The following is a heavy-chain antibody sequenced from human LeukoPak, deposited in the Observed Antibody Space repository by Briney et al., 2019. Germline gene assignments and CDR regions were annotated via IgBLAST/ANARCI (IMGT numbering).Heavy chain of an antibody. CDR1: GYTFTSYD. J-gene: IGHJ5*02. V-gene: IGHV1-8*01. CDR2: MNPNSGNT. Sequence: APVKVSCKASGYTFTSYDINWVRQATGQGLEWMGWMNPNSGNTGYAQKFQGRVTMTRNTSISTAYMELSSLRSEDTAVYYCARGVVRRGPDNWFDPWGQGTLVTVSS. D-gene: IGHD2-2*01. CDR3: ARGVVRRGPDNWFDP.